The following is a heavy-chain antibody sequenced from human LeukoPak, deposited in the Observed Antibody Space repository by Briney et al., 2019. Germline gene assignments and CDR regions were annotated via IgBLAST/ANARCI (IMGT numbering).Heavy chain of an antibody. Sequence: GGSLRLSCAASGFTFSSYSMNWVRQAPGKGLEWFSSISSSSSYIYYADSVKGRFTISRDNAKNSLYLQMNSLRAEDTAVYYCAKDLAWGVLYGMDVWGQGTTVTVSS. CDR1: GFTFSSYS. CDR2: ISSSSSYI. V-gene: IGHV3-21*01. J-gene: IGHJ6*02. D-gene: IGHD3-16*01. CDR3: AKDLAWGVLYGMDV.